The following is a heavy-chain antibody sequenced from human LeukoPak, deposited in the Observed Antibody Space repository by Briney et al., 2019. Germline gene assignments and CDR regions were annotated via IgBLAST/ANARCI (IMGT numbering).Heavy chain of an antibody. CDR1: GDSFSDFY. CDR3: ARWVVAAAGRTFDF. V-gene: IGHV4-59*01. Sequence: SETLSLTCTVSGDSFSDFYWSWIRQPPGKGLEWIGYIYNSGSTNYNPSLKSRVTISLDTSKNQFSLKLSSVTAADTAVYYCARWVVAAAGRTFDFWGQGTLVTVSS. CDR2: IYNSGST. D-gene: IGHD6-13*01. J-gene: IGHJ4*02.